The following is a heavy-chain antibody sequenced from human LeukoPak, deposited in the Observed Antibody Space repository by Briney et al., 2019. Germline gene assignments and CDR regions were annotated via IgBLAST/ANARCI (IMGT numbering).Heavy chain of an antibody. CDR3: ARLVVVAATRYFQH. CDR1: GYRFTSYW. D-gene: IGHD2-15*01. J-gene: IGHJ1*01. CDR2: IYPGDSDT. V-gene: IGHV5-51*01. Sequence: GESLKISCKGSGYRFTSYWIGWVRPMPGKGLEWMGIIYPGDSDTRYSPSFQGQVTISADKSISTAYLQWSSLKASDTAMYYCARLVVVAATRYFQHWGQGTLVTVSS.